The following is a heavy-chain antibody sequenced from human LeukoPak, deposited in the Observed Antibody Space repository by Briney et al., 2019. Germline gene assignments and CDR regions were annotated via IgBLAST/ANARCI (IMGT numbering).Heavy chain of an antibody. CDR2: ITGSAANT. J-gene: IGHJ4*02. CDR1: GFTFSSYA. Sequence: GGSLRLSCAASGFTFSSYAMTWVRQPPGKGLEGVSSITGSAANTYYADSVKGRFTISRDNSKNTLYVQMNSLRAEDTAVYYCAKDPSEYYYDSSGYWGDFDYWGQGTLVTVSS. CDR3: AKDPSEYYYDSSGYWGDFDY. D-gene: IGHD3-22*01. V-gene: IGHV3-23*01.